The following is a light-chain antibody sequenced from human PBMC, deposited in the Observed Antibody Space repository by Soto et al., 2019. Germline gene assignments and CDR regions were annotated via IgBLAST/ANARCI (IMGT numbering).Light chain of an antibody. Sequence: DIVLTPSPGTLSLSPGERATLSSRASQSVSSSYLAWYQQKPGQAPRILIYGASSRATGIPDRLSGSGSGTDFTLTISRLEPEDFAVYYCQKYGSSLWTFGQGTKVDIK. CDR2: GAS. CDR3: QKYGSSLWT. J-gene: IGKJ1*01. V-gene: IGKV3-20*01. CDR1: QSVSSSY.